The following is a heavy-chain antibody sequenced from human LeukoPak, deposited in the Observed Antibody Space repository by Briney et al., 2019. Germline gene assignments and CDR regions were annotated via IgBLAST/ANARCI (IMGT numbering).Heavy chain of an antibody. CDR3: TSRSRDTAMVLDY. V-gene: IGHV3-73*01. CDR2: IRSKANSYAT. D-gene: IGHD5-18*01. CDR1: GFTFSGSA. Sequence: GGSLRLSCAASGFTFSGSAMPWVRQASGKGLEWVGRIRSKANSYATAYAASVKGRFTISRDDSKNTAYLQMNSLKTEDTAVYYCTSRSRDTAMVLDYWGQGTLVTVSS. J-gene: IGHJ4*02.